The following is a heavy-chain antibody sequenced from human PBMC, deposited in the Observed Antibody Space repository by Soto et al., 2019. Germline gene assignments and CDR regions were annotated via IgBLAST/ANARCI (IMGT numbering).Heavy chain of an antibody. CDR2: IFTRSSQI. J-gene: IGHJ5*02. V-gene: IGHV3-21*01. D-gene: IGHD1-26*01. Sequence: PWVSLRLSCTSSGLASNSFNVNWVRTATGKGLEWVSSIFTRSSQIYYADSVKGRFTISRDDAKNSLFLQMNSLSVEDTAVYYCARDLLAGQQLVIPWFHPWGQGTLVNVSA. CDR3: ARDLLAGQQLVIPWFHP. CDR1: GLASNSFN.